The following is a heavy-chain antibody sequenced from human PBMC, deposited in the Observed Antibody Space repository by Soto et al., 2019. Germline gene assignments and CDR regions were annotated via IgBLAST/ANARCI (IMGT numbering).Heavy chain of an antibody. V-gene: IGHV2-5*02. D-gene: IGHD2-8*02. J-gene: IGHJ5*01. CDR1: GFSLSTHGVG. Sequence: QITLKESGPTLVKPTQTLTLTCTFSGFSLSTHGVGVGWIRQPAGKALEWLAPIYWDDDKRYSASLNSRLTIPKATCKNPDVLTLSSTDPVATATYSCAHAMLYCTGGSRSPWFDSWGQGTLVTVSS. CDR2: IYWDDDK. CDR3: AHAMLYCTGGSRSPWFDS.